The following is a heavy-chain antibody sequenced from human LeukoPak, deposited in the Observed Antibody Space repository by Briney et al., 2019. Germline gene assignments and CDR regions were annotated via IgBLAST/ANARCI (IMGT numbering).Heavy chain of an antibody. CDR3: VREVRGQAMDY. D-gene: IGHD2-2*01. Sequence: GGSLRLSCIPSGFTFSLYAMHWVRQAPGKGLEYVSAISSSDGSTYYAISVKGRFTISRDNSKNTLYLQMGSLRPEDTGVYYCVREVRGQAMDYWGQGTLVTVSS. CDR2: ISSSDGST. V-gene: IGHV3-64*01. CDR1: GFTFSLYA. J-gene: IGHJ4*02.